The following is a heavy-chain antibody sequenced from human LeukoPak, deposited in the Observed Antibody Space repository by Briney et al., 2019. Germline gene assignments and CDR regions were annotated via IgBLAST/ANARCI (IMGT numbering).Heavy chain of an antibody. CDR2: IVVGSGNT. D-gene: IGHD6-19*01. CDR3: AAWTASGSSDWYVP. J-gene: IGHJ5*02. Sequence: ASVKVSCKASGFTFTSSAMQWVRQARGQRLEWIGWIVVGSGNTNYAQKFQERVTIIRDMSTSTAYMELSSLRSEDTAVYYCAAWTASGSSDWYVPWGQGTLVTVSS. V-gene: IGHV1-58*02. CDR1: GFTFTSSA.